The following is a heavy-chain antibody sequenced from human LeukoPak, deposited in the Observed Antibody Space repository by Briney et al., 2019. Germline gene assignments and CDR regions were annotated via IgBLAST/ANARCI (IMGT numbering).Heavy chain of an antibody. J-gene: IGHJ4*02. CDR1: TGSFTGYH. D-gene: IGHD5-24*01. CDR2: INYGGIT. Sequence: PSETLSLTCAVYTGSFTGYHWTWIRQPPGKELQWIGEINYGGITDYNPSLRSRVSISIDTSKNQFSLNLTSVTAADTAVYFCARFRQSDGYNWGGDWGLGTLVTVSS. V-gene: IGHV4-34*01. CDR3: ARFRQSDGYNWGGD.